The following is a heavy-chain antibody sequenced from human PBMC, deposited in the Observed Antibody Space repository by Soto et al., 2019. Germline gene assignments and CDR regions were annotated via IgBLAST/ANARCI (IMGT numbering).Heavy chain of an antibody. J-gene: IGHJ6*02. D-gene: IGHD4-17*01. Sequence: QVQLVESGGGVVQPGRSLRLSCAASGFTFSSYAMHWVRQAPGKGLEWVAVISYDGSNKYYADSVKGRFTISRDNSKNTLYLQMNSLRAEDTAVYYCARDPYGDSYYYYGMDVWGQGTTVTVSS. CDR3: ARDPYGDSYYYYGMDV. V-gene: IGHV3-30-3*01. CDR2: ISYDGSNK. CDR1: GFTFSSYA.